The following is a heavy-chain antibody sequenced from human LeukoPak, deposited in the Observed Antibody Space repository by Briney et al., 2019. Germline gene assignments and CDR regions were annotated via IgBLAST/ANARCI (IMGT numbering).Heavy chain of an antibody. Sequence: QTGGSLRLSCAASGFTFSSYAMHWVRQAPGKGLEYVSGIGSNGGFTYYANSVKGRFTITRDNSKNTLYLQMGSLRAEDTAVYYCGRGASGRYPGYWGQGTLVTVSS. CDR3: GRGASGRYPGY. V-gene: IGHV3-64*01. J-gene: IGHJ4*02. CDR1: GFTFSSYA. D-gene: IGHD1-26*01. CDR2: IGSNGGFT.